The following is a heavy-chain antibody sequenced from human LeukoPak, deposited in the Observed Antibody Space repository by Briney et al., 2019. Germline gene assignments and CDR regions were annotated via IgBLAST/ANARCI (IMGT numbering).Heavy chain of an antibody. CDR3: ATYSSIAFNI. Sequence: GGSLRLSCVASGFTLSNYWMHWVRHPPGKGLVWVSVIKSDGSVTTYAGAVKGRFTISRDNAKNTLYLQMNSLRDEDTAVYYCATYSSIAFNIWGQGTMVTVSS. D-gene: IGHD6-6*01. V-gene: IGHV3-74*01. J-gene: IGHJ3*02. CDR2: IKSDGSVT. CDR1: GFTLSNYW.